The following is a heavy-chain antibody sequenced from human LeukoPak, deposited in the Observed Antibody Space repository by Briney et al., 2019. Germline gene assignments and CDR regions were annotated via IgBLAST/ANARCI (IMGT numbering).Heavy chain of an antibody. D-gene: IGHD1-26*01. CDR2: IGGSGRST. CDR3: ARVTGGGSDP. CDR1: GFTFSSYA. Sequence: QPGGSLRLSCAASGFTFSSYAMSWVRQAPGKGLEWVSAIGGSGRSTYYADSVKGRFTISRDNSKNTLYLQMTSLRADDTAVYYCARVTGGGSDPWGQGTLVTVSS. V-gene: IGHV3-23*01. J-gene: IGHJ5*02.